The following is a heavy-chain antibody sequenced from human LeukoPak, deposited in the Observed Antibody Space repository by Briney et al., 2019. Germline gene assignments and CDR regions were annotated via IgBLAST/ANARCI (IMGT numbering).Heavy chain of an antibody. V-gene: IGHV1-69*04. CDR3: AGEKMEVGYYGLDV. CDR1: GGTFDNSA. Sequence: SVKVSCKASGGTFDNSAINWVRQAPGQGLEWMGRIIPILNIPNYAQKLQGRVTIAADKSTSTAYMELSSLRSDDTAVYYCAGEKMEVGYYGLDVWGQGTTVTVSS. CDR2: IIPILNIP. D-gene: IGHD1-1*01. J-gene: IGHJ6*02.